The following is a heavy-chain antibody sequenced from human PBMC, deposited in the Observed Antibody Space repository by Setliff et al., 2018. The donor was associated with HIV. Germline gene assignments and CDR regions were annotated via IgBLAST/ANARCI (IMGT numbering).Heavy chain of an antibody. CDR1: GVSMSTTSYY. CDR2: IYYSGTT. D-gene: IGHD3-10*01. V-gene: IGHV4-39*07. CDR3: ARDQRGGAFDI. Sequence: PSETLSLTCNVSGVSMSTTSYYWGWIRQPPGKGLEWIASIYYSGTTYYNPSLRSRVTISIDTSKNQLFLKLTSVPAADTAVYYCARDQRGGAFDIWGQGTMVTVSS. J-gene: IGHJ3*02.